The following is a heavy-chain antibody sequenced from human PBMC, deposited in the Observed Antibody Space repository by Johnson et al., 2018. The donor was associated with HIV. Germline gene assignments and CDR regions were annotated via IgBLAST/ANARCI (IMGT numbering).Heavy chain of an antibody. D-gene: IGHD5-24*01. Sequence: VQLVESGGGVVRPGGSLRLSCAASGFTFDDYGMSWVRQAPGKGLEWVSGINWNGGSTGYADSVKGRFTISRDNSKNTLYLQMNSLRAEDTAVYYCARDGYNYVAFDIWGQGTMVTVSS. CDR1: GFTFDDYG. V-gene: IGHV3-20*04. CDR2: INWNGGST. J-gene: IGHJ3*02. CDR3: ARDGYNYVAFDI.